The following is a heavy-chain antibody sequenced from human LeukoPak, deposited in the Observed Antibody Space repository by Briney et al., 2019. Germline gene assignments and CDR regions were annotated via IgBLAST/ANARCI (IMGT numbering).Heavy chain of an antibody. CDR2: IYSGGST. V-gene: IGHV4-39*07. D-gene: IGHD2-21*02. Sequence: SETLSLTCSASGGSISSSTYDWGWIRQSPGKGLEWIGTIYSGGSTYYNPSLKSRVTLSVDTSKNHFYLKLNSVTAADTAVYYCARSLGIVVVTGLTEDDWFDPWGQGTLVTVSS. CDR1: GGSISSSTYD. CDR3: ARSLGIVVVTGLTEDDWFDP. J-gene: IGHJ5*02.